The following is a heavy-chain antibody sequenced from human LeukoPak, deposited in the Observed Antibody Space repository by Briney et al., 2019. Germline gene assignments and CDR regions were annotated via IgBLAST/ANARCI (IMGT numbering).Heavy chain of an antibody. CDR3: ARDSIAVAGRHYFDY. V-gene: IGHV1-3*01. Sequence: ASVKVSCKASGYTFTSYAMHWVRQAPGQRLEWMGWINAGNGNTKYSQKFQGRVTITRDTSASTAYMELSSLRSEDTAVYYCARDSIAVAGRHYFDYWGQGTLVTVSS. D-gene: IGHD6-19*01. CDR2: INAGNGNT. J-gene: IGHJ4*02. CDR1: GYTFTSYA.